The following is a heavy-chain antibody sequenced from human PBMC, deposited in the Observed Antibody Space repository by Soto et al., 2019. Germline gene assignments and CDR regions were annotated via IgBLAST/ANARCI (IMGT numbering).Heavy chain of an antibody. J-gene: IGHJ4*02. Sequence: ALVKVSCKASGYTFTSYGISWVRQAPGQGLEWMGWISAYNGNTNYAQKLQGRVTMTKDTSTSTAYMELRSLRSDDTAVYYCARVLSEGYDFWSGSPYYFDYWGQGTLVTVSS. D-gene: IGHD3-3*01. CDR1: GYTFTSYG. CDR2: ISAYNGNT. CDR3: ARVLSEGYDFWSGSPYYFDY. V-gene: IGHV1-18*01.